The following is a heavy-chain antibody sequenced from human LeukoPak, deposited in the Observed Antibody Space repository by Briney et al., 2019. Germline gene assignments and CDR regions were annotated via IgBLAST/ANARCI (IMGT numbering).Heavy chain of an antibody. V-gene: IGHV1-24*01. CDR3: ARDNVLRFSEWSANGRYFDY. Sequence: ASVKVSCKVSGYTLTELSMHWVRQAPGKGLEWMGGFDPEDGETIYAQKFQGRVTMTEDTSTDTAYMELSSLRSEDTAVYYCARDNVLRFSEWSANGRYFDYWGQGTLVTVSS. J-gene: IGHJ4*02. CDR1: GYTLTELS. CDR2: FDPEDGET. D-gene: IGHD3-3*01.